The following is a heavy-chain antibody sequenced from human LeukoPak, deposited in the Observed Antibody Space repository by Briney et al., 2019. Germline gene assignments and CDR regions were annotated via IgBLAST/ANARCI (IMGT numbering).Heavy chain of an antibody. V-gene: IGHV3-21*01. CDR1: GFTFSSYS. D-gene: IGHD2-15*01. CDR3: ARIVVVAAEVDY. Sequence: GGSLRLSCAASGFTFSSYSMNWVRQAPGKGLEWVSSISSSSSYIYYADSVKGRFTISRDNAKNSLYLQMNSLRAEDTAVYYCARIVVVAAEVDYWGQGTLVTVSS. J-gene: IGHJ4*02. CDR2: ISSSSSYI.